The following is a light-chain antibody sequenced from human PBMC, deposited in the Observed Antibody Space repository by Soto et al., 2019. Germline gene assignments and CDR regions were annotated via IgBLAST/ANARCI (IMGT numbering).Light chain of an antibody. V-gene: IGLV3-21*04. CDR1: NIGSKR. CDR2: YDS. CDR3: QVWDSSSDHVV. J-gene: IGLJ2*01. Sequence: SYELTQPPSVSVAPGKTARITCGGNNIGSKRVHWYQQKPGLAPALVIYYDSDRPSGIPERFSGSNSGNTATLTISRVEAGDEADYYCQVWDSSSDHVVFGGGTKLTVL.